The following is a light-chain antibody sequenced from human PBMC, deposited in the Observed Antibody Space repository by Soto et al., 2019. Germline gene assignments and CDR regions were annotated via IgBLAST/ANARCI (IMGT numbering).Light chain of an antibody. Sequence: DIVMTQSPDSLAVSLGERATINCKSSQSVLHSSNNKNYLAWYQQKPGQPPKLLIYWASTRESGVPDRFSGSGSGTHFTLSTSSLQAEDVAVYYCQQYYSPWTFGQGTKVEIK. V-gene: IGKV4-1*01. CDR1: QSVLHSSNNKNY. J-gene: IGKJ1*01. CDR3: QQYYSPWT. CDR2: WAS.